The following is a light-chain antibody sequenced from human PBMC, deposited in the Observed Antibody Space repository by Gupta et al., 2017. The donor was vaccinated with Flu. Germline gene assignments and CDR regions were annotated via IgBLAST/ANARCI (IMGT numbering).Light chain of an antibody. V-gene: IGLV2-23*02. Sequence: QPALTQPASVSGSPGQSIPIACTGTSSDVGTYTLVSWYQQDPGKAPRLIISEVVKRASGVSNRFSASKSGNTASLTISGLQAEDEADYYCCSYTTAMTYVFGPGTKVTVL. CDR2: EVV. CDR1: SSDVGTYTL. J-gene: IGLJ1*01. CDR3: CSYTTAMTYV.